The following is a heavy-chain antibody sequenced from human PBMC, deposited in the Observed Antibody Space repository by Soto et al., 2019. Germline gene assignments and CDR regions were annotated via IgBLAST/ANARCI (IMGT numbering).Heavy chain of an antibody. CDR1: GFTFSSYA. V-gene: IGHV3-23*01. J-gene: IGHJ4*02. D-gene: IGHD4-17*01. CDR3: APSIRYGDYLSY. CDR2: ISGSGGST. Sequence: PGGSLRLSCAASGFTFSSYAMSWVRQAPGKGLEWVSSISGSGGSTYYADSVKGRFTISRDNSKNTLYLQMNSLRAEDTAVYYCAPSIRYGDYLSYWGQGTLVTVSS.